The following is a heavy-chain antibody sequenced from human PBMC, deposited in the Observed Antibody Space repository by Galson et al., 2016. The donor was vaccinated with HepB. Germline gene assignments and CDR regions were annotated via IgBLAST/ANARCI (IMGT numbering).Heavy chain of an antibody. Sequence: SLRLSCTASGFPFSTYGMRWVRQAPGQGLEWVEVIWSDGSNQYYADSVKGRVTISRDISKNTLYLQMNSLRAEDTALYSCARDAFPDDACYIWGQGTTDTVSS. J-gene: IGHJ3*02. CDR1: GFPFSTYG. CDR3: ARDAFPDDACYI. V-gene: IGHV3-33*01. CDR2: IWSDGSNQ. D-gene: IGHD3-16*01.